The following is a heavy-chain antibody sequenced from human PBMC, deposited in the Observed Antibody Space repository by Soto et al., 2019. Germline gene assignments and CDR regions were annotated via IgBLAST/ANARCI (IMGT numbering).Heavy chain of an antibody. CDR1: GFNFSSYS. D-gene: IGHD6-13*01. CDR2: ISRSSSNI. Sequence: EVQLVESGGGLVKPGGSLRISCAASGFNFSSYSMNWVRQAPGKGLEWVSSISRSSSNIYYVDSVKGRLTISRDNAKNSLYLQMNSLRAEDTAVYYCARDLKVAAAGTGDYYYGMDVWCQGTTVTVSS. J-gene: IGHJ6*02. CDR3: ARDLKVAAAGTGDYYYGMDV. V-gene: IGHV3-21*01.